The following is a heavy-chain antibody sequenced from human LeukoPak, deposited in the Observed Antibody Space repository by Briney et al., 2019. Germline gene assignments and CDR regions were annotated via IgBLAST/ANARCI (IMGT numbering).Heavy chain of an antibody. V-gene: IGHV4-59*01. CDR2: IYYSGST. D-gene: IGHD2-15*01. CDR1: GGSISSDC. J-gene: IGHJ5*02. Sequence: KASETLSLTCTVSGGSISSDCWSWIRQPPGKGLERIGYIYYSGSTNYNPSLKSRVTISVDTSKNQFSLKLSSVTAADTAVYYCARDRGYCSGGSCYRWFDPWGQGTLVTVSS. CDR3: ARDRGYCSGGSCYRWFDP.